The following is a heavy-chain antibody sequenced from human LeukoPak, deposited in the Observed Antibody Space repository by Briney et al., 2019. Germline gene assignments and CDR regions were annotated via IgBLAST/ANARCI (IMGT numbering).Heavy chain of an antibody. Sequence: SVKVSCKASGGTFSSYDISWVRQAPGQGLEWMGGIMPMFGKTNYAQKFQGRVTITADKSTSTAYMELSSLRSEDTAVYYCARETELNWFDPWGQGTLVTVSS. D-gene: IGHD1-26*01. V-gene: IGHV1-69*06. CDR3: ARETELNWFDP. CDR2: IMPMFGKT. J-gene: IGHJ5*02. CDR1: GGTFSSYD.